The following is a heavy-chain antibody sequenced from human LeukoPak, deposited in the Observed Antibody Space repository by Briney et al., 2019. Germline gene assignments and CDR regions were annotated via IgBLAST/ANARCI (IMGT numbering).Heavy chain of an antibody. Sequence: SVKVSCMASGGTFSSYAISWVRQAPGQGLEWMGGIIPIFGTANYAQKFRGRVTITADESTSTAYMELSSLRSEDTAVYYCASGGRAGYSNGEIDYWGQGTLVTVSS. D-gene: IGHD5-18*01. CDR2: IIPIFGTA. CDR1: GGTFSSYA. CDR3: ASGGRAGYSNGEIDY. V-gene: IGHV1-69*01. J-gene: IGHJ4*02.